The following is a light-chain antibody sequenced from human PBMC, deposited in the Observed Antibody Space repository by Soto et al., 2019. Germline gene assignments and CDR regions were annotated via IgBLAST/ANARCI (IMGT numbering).Light chain of an antibody. J-gene: IGKJ4*01. V-gene: IGKV1-5*01. CDR2: DAS. CDR1: QSISSW. Sequence: DIQMTQSPSTLSASVGDRVTITCRASQSISSWLAWYQQKPGKAPKLLIYDASNLETGVPSRFSGSGSGTEFTLTISSLQPDDFATYYCQQYSTHYLTFGGGTKVDIK. CDR3: QQYSTHYLT.